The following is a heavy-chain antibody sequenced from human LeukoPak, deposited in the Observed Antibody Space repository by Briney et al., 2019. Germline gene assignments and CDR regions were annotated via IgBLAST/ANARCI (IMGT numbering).Heavy chain of an antibody. CDR1: GFTFSGFW. Sequence: GGSLRLSFAASGFTFSGFWMSWVRQAPGKGLQWVANIKKDGSEKYYVDSVKGRFTISRDNAKNSVYLQMNSLRAEDTAVYYCAGGSGWLIDYWGQGTLVTVSS. J-gene: IGHJ4*02. CDR3: AGGSGWLIDY. CDR2: IKKDGSEK. D-gene: IGHD6-19*01. V-gene: IGHV3-7*04.